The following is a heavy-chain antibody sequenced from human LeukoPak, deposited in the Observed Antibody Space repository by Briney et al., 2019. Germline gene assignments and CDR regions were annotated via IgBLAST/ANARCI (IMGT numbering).Heavy chain of an antibody. Sequence: GSLRLSCAASGFTFSNAWMSWVRQAPGKGLEWVGRIKSKTDGGTTDYAAPVKGRFTISRDDSKNTLYLQMNSLKTEDTAVYYCTTDVFTVVVPAAHSYFDLWGRGTLVTVSS. CDR3: TTDVFTVVVPAAHSYFDL. V-gene: IGHV3-15*01. J-gene: IGHJ2*01. CDR2: IKSKTDGGTT. D-gene: IGHD2-2*01. CDR1: GFTFSNAW.